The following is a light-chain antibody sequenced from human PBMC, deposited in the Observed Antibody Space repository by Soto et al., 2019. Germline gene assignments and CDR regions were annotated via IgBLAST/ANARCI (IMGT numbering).Light chain of an antibody. CDR3: QQYGSSLIT. CDR2: GAS. J-gene: IGKJ5*01. Sequence: EIVLTQSPATLSLSPEERATLSCRASQSVSSNFAWYQQTPGQAPRLLIYGASTRATGIPARFSGSGSGTEFTLTISRLEPEDFAVYYCQQYGSSLITFGQGTRLEIK. V-gene: IGKV3-20*01. CDR1: QSVSSN.